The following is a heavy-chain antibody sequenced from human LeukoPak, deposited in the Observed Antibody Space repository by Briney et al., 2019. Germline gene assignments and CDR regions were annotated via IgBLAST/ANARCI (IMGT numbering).Heavy chain of an antibody. CDR2: ISSGATYT. Sequence: GGALRLSCAASGFTFSSYAMSRVRQAPGKGLEWVSSISSGATYTYYADSVKGRFTISRDNSKNTLYLQMNSLRAEDTAVYYCAKDDRSHRFYYYYGMDVWGQGTTVTVSS. J-gene: IGHJ6*02. CDR1: GFTFSSYA. CDR3: AKDDRSHRFYYYYGMDV. V-gene: IGHV3-23*01. D-gene: IGHD3-22*01.